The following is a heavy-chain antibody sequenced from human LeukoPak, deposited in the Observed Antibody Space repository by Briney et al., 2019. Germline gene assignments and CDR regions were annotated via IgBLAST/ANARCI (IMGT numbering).Heavy chain of an antibody. CDR3: TTDIAAEEFFDY. CDR1: GFTFSNAW. J-gene: IGHJ4*02. CDR2: IKSKTDGGTT. V-gene: IGHV3-15*01. Sequence: GGSLRLSCAASGFTFSNAWMSWVRQAPGKGLEWVGRIKSKTDGGTTDYAAPVKGRFTISRDDSKNTLYLQMNSLKTEDTAVYYCTTDIAAEEFFDYWGQGTLVTVSS. D-gene: IGHD6-13*01.